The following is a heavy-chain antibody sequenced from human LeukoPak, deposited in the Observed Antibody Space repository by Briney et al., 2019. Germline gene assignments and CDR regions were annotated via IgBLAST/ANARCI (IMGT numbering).Heavy chain of an antibody. V-gene: IGHV1-46*01. CDR2: INPSGGST. Sequence: ASVKVSCKESGYTFTSYYMHWVRQAPGQGLEWMGIINPSGGSTSYAQKFQGRVTMTRDTSTSTVYMELSSLRSEDTAVYYCARDYYDRSGYLSPPREYYFDYWGQGTLVTVSS. J-gene: IGHJ4*02. D-gene: IGHD3-22*01. CDR1: GYTFTSYY. CDR3: ARDYYDRSGYLSPPREYYFDY.